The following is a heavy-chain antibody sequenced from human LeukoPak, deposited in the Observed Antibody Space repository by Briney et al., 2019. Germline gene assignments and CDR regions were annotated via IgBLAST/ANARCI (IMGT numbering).Heavy chain of an antibody. Sequence: GTSVKVSRKASGYTFTTYDVSWVRQAPGQELEWVGWMNPHSGNTGYAHKFQGRVTMTRDTSINTAYMELTSLTSDDTAVYYCARDGSRSWGLAYWGQGTLVAVSS. J-gene: IGHJ4*02. CDR3: ARDGSRSWGLAY. CDR2: MNPHSGNT. V-gene: IGHV1-8*01. D-gene: IGHD3-16*01. CDR1: GYTFTTYD.